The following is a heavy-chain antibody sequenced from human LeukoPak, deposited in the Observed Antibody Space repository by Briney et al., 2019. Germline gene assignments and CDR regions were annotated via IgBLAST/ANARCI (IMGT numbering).Heavy chain of an antibody. V-gene: IGHV5-51*01. Sequence: GESLKISCKGSAYRFASYWIGWVRQMPGKVLERMGIIYPGDSDTRYSPSFEGQVPISADKSISTAYLQWSSLKASDSALYYCARLAGSYPVSPFDYWGQGTLVTVSS. D-gene: IGHD1-26*01. J-gene: IGHJ4*02. CDR1: AYRFASYW. CDR2: IYPGDSDT. CDR3: ARLAGSYPVSPFDY.